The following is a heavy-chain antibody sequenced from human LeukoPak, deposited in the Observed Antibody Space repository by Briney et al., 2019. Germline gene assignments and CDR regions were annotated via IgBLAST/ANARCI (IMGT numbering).Heavy chain of an antibody. V-gene: IGHV4-39*07. CDR2: IYYSGST. CDR1: GGSISSSSYY. Sequence: SETLSLTCTVSGGSISSSSYYWGWIRQPPGKGLEWIGSIYYSGSTYYNPSLKSRVTISVDTSKNQFSLKLSSVTAADTAVYYFARETYYDDSSGLPHYYMDVWGKGTTVTVSS. CDR3: ARETYYDDSSGLPHYYMDV. J-gene: IGHJ6*03. D-gene: IGHD3-22*01.